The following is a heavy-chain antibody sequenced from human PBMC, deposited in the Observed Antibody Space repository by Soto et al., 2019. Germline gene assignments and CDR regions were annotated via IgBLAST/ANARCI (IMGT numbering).Heavy chain of an antibody. J-gene: IGHJ4*02. D-gene: IGHD6-13*01. Sequence: SETLSLTCAVYGGSFSGYYWTWIRQPPGTGLEWIGEINHSGSTNYNPSLKSRVTISVDTSKNQFSLKLTSVTAADTAVYYCARTLAAAGFYFDYWGQGTLVTVSS. CDR1: GGSFSGYY. CDR3: ARTLAAAGFYFDY. CDR2: INHSGST. V-gene: IGHV4-34*01.